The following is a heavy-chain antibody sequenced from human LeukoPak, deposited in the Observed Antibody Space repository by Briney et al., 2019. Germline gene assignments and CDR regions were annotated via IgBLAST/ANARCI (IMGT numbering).Heavy chain of an antibody. J-gene: IGHJ5*02. CDR1: GYTLTELS. V-gene: IGHV1-24*01. Sequence: ASVKVSCKVSGYTLTELSMHWVRQAPGKGLEWMGGFDPEDGETIYAQKFQGRVTMTEDTSTDTAYMELSSLRSEDTAVYYCATVNYYGSGFDPWGQGTLVTVSS. CDR3: ATVNYYGSGFDP. CDR2: FDPEDGET. D-gene: IGHD3-10*01.